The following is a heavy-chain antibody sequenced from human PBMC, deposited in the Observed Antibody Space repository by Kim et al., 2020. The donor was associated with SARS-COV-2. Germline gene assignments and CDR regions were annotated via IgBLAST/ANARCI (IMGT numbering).Heavy chain of an antibody. Sequence: GGSLRLSCAASGFTFSSYAMSWVRQAPGKGLEWVSAISGSGGSTYYADSVKGRFTISRDNSKNTLYLQMNSLRAEDTAVYYCAKDSVGIAARRYYYGMDVWGQGTTVTVSS. CDR2: ISGSGGST. V-gene: IGHV3-23*01. J-gene: IGHJ6*02. CDR1: GFTFSSYA. CDR3: AKDSVGIAARRYYYGMDV. D-gene: IGHD6-6*01.